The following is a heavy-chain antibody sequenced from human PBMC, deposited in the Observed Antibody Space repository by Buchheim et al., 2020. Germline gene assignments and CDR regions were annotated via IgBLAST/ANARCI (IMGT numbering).Heavy chain of an antibody. D-gene: IGHD3-22*01. V-gene: IGHV3-30-3*01. Sequence: QVQLVESGGGVVQPGRSLRLSCAASGFTFSSYAMHWVRQAPGKGLEWVAVISYDGSNKYYADSVKGRFTISSDNSKNTLYLQMNSLRAEDTAVYYCARESDSSGYYYYYYYGMDVWGQGTT. CDR1: GFTFSSYA. CDR3: ARESDSSGYYYYYYYGMDV. J-gene: IGHJ6*02. CDR2: ISYDGSNK.